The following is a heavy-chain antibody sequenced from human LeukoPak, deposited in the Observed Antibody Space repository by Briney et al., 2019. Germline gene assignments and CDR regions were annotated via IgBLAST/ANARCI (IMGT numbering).Heavy chain of an antibody. D-gene: IGHD6-13*01. Sequence: GGSLRLPCAASGFTFSSYSMNWVRQAPGKGLEWVSSISSSSSYIYYADSVKGRFTISRDNAKNSLYLQMNSLRAEDTAVYYCAGNIAAAGKGYYFDYWGQGTLVTVSS. J-gene: IGHJ4*02. CDR2: ISSSSSYI. CDR1: GFTFSSYS. V-gene: IGHV3-21*01. CDR3: AGNIAAAGKGYYFDY.